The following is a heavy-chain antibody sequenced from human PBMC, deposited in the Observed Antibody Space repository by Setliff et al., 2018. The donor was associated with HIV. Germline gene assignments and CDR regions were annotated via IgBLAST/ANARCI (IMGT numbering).Heavy chain of an antibody. CDR3: AGRIATAAYYFDY. D-gene: IGHD6-13*01. J-gene: IGHJ4*02. V-gene: IGHV4-38-2*01. Sequence: SETLSLTCAVFGYSFSNGYYWGWIRQPPGKGPEWIGSIYHSGSTYYNPSLKSRVSISVDTSKNQFSLELRSVTAADTAVYYCAGRIATAAYYFDYWGRGTLVTSPQ. CDR2: IYHSGST. CDR1: GYSFSNGYY.